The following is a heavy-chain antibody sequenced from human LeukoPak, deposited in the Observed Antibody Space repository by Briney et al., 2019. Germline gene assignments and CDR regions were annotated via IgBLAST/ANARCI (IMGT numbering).Heavy chain of an antibody. CDR3: AKSIEYCGADCYGYFDL. D-gene: IGHD2-21*02. Sequence: ASVKVSCKASGGTFSSYAISWVRQAPGQGLEWMGRINPNSGATNYAQKFQGRVTMTRDTSISTAYMELTTLRSDDTAVYYCAKSIEYCGADCYGYFDLWGRGTMVTVSS. J-gene: IGHJ2*01. CDR1: GGTFSSYA. V-gene: IGHV1-2*06. CDR2: INPNSGAT.